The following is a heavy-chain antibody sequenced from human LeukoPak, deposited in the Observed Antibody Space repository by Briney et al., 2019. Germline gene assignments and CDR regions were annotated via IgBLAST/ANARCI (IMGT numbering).Heavy chain of an antibody. Sequence: GGSLRLSCAASGFTFNSYAMHWVRQAPGKGLEWVAVISYDGSNKYYADSVKGRFTISRDNSKNTLYLQMNSQRAEDTAVYYCARAPTPYDSSGYSNAWGQGTLVTVSS. V-gene: IGHV3-30*04. J-gene: IGHJ5*02. CDR1: GFTFNSYA. CDR3: ARAPTPYDSSGYSNA. CDR2: ISYDGSNK. D-gene: IGHD3-22*01.